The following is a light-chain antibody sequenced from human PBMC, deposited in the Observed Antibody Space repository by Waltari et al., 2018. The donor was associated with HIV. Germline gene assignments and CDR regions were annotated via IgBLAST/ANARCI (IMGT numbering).Light chain of an antibody. Sequence: QSVLRQPPSVSGAAGQRITISCTGSSSNIGAGYDVHWYQHLPGTAPKLLIYGDTNRPSGVPDRFSGSKSGTSASLAITGLQAEDEADYYCQSYDNSLRSSVVFGGGTKVIVL. CDR3: QSYDNSLRSSVV. CDR1: SSNIGAGYD. J-gene: IGLJ1*01. V-gene: IGLV1-40*01. CDR2: GDT.